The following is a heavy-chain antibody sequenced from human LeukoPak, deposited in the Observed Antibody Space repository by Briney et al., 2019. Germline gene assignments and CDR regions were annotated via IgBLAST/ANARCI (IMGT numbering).Heavy chain of an antibody. CDR3: ARGSKVTGYYYSYYMAV. D-gene: IGHD1-20*01. CDR1: GGSFRDYY. J-gene: IGHJ6*03. V-gene: IGHV4-34*01. CDR2: INHSEST. Sequence: SGTLSLTCAVYGGSFRDYYWSWIRQPPGQGLEWSGEINHSESTNYNPSHTSRGTITVDTSKNQFYLKLSSVTAADAAVYYCARGSKVTGYYYSYYMAVWDEGTTVPVSS.